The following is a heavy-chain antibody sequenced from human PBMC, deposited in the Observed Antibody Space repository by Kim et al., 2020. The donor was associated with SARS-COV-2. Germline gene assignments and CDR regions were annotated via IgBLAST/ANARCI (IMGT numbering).Heavy chain of an antibody. V-gene: IGHV1-69*02. CDR2: IIPILGIA. CDR1: GGTFSSYT. D-gene: IGHD5-12*01. J-gene: IGHJ4*02. CDR3: ASGNSGDGYNRFY. Sequence: SVKVSCKASGGTFSSYTISWVRQAPGQGLEWMGRIIPILGIANYAQKFQGRVTITADKSTSTAYMELSSLRSEDTAVYYCASGNSGDGYNRFYWGQGTLVTVSS.